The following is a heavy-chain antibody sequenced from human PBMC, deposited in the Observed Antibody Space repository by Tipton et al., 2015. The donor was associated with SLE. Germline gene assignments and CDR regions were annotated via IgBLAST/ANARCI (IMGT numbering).Heavy chain of an antibody. CDR2: IYHSGST. D-gene: IGHD2-15*01. V-gene: IGHV4-59*12. Sequence: LRLSCTVSGGSISNYYWSWIRQPPGKGLEWVGFIYHSGSTYYNPSLKSRVSISVDRSKNHLTLMLTSVTAADTAVYYCARSSGDSLYYFNYWGQGALVTVSS. CDR3: ARSSGDSLYYFNY. J-gene: IGHJ4*02. CDR1: GGSISNYY.